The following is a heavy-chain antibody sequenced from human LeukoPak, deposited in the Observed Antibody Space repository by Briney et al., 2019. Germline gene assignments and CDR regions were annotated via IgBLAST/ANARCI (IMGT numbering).Heavy chain of an antibody. CDR3: ARDYDLFYFDY. V-gene: IGHV1-18*01. CDR1: GYTFTNHG. J-gene: IGHJ4*02. Sequence: EASVKVSCKASGYTFTNHGISWVRQAPGQGLEWMGWISAYNGNTNYAQKLQGRVTMTTDTSTSTAYMELKSLRSDDTAVYYCARDYDLFYFDYWGQGTLVTVSS. D-gene: IGHD3-16*01. CDR2: ISAYNGNT.